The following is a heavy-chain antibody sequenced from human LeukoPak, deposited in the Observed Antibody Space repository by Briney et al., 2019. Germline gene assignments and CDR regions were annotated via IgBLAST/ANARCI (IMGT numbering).Heavy chain of an antibody. D-gene: IGHD2-15*01. Sequence: GGSLRLSCAASGFTFSDYYMSWIRQAPGKGLEWVSAISGSGGSTYYADSVKGRFTISRDNSKNTLYLQMNSLRAEDTAVYYCASEGYCSGGSCYPRYWGQGTLVTVSS. V-gene: IGHV3-23*01. CDR1: GFTFSDYY. CDR2: ISGSGGST. J-gene: IGHJ4*02. CDR3: ASEGYCSGGSCYPRY.